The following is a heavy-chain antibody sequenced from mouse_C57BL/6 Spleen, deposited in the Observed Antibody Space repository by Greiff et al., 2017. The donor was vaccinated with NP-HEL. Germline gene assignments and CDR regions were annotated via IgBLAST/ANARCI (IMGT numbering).Heavy chain of an antibody. Sequence: ESGPGLVKPSQSLSLTCSVTGYSITSGYYWNWIRQFPGNKLEWMGYISYDGSNNYNPSLKNRISITRDTSKNQFFLKLNSVTTEDTATYYCARGAGYDGAMDYWGQGTSVTVSS. V-gene: IGHV3-6*01. CDR3: ARGAGYDGAMDY. J-gene: IGHJ4*01. CDR2: ISYDGSN. CDR1: GYSITSGYY. D-gene: IGHD2-2*01.